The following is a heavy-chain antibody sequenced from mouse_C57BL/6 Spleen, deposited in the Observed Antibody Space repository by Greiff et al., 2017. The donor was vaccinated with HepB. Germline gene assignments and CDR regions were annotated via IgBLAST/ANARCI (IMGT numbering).Heavy chain of an antibody. Sequence: QVQLQQSGAELVKPGASVKLSCKASGYTFTSYWMHWVKQRPGQGLEWIGMIHPNSGSTNYNEKFKSKATLTVDKSSSTAYMQLSSLTSEDSAVYYCARGNYGSSFLFAYWGQGTLVTVSA. J-gene: IGHJ3*01. D-gene: IGHD1-1*01. CDR1: GYTFTSYW. CDR3: ARGNYGSSFLFAY. V-gene: IGHV1-64*01. CDR2: IHPNSGST.